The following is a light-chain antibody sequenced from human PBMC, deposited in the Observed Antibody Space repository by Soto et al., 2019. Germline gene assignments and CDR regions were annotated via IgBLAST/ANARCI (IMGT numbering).Light chain of an antibody. CDR2: GAS. V-gene: IGKV3-20*01. CDR1: QRVTNNY. Sequence: EIVLTQSPGTLSLSPGERVTLSCRASQRVTNNYLTWYQQKPGQAPRLLIFGASTSATGIPDRFSGSGSGTDFTLTISSLEPEDFALYYCQQYGSSQFTFGQGTKLEIK. CDR3: QQYGSSQFT. J-gene: IGKJ2*01.